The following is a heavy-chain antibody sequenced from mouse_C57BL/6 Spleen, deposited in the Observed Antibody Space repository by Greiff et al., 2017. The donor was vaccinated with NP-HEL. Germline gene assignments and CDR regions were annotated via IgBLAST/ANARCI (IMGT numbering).Heavy chain of an antibody. CDR3: TRGNYYGSSWYFDD. CDR1: GYAFTNYL. D-gene: IGHD1-1*01. J-gene: IGHJ1*03. Sequence: VQLQQSGAELVRPGTSVKVSCKASGYAFTNYLIEWVKQRPGQGLEWIGVINPGSGGNNYNEKFKGKATLTADKSSSTAYMQHSSLTSEDSAVYFCTRGNYYGSSWYFDDWGTGTTVTVSS. CDR2: INPGSGGN. V-gene: IGHV1-54*01.